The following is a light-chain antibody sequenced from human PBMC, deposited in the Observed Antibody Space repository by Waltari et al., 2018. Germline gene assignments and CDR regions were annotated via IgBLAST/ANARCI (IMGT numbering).Light chain of an antibody. CDR3: CSYAGSTASYV. CDR1: SSDVGSYNL. Sequence: QSALTQSASVSGSPGQSITISCTGTSSDVGSYNLVSWYQQHPGKAPKLVIYEVIKWPSGVSDRFSGSKSGNTASLTISGLQAEDEADYYCCSYAGSTASYVFGTGTKVTVL. V-gene: IGLV2-23*02. CDR2: EVI. J-gene: IGLJ1*01.